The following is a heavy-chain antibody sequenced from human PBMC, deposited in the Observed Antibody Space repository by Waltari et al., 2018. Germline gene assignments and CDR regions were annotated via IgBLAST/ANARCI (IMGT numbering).Heavy chain of an antibody. Sequence: QVQLVQSGAEVKKPGSSVKVSCKASGGPFSSSAISWVRQAPGQGLEWMGGIIPIFGTANYAQKFQGRVTITTDESTSTAYMELSSLRSEDTAVYYCARQTGGATTGYYYGMDVWGQGTTVTVSS. CDR2: IIPIFGTA. V-gene: IGHV1-69*05. D-gene: IGHD1-26*01. J-gene: IGHJ6*02. CDR1: GGPFSSSA. CDR3: ARQTGGATTGYYYGMDV.